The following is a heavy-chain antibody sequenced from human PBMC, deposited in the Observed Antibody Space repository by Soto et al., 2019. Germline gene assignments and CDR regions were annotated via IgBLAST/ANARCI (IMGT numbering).Heavy chain of an antibody. CDR1: GYPFSKYG. D-gene: IGHD5-12*01. V-gene: IGHV1-18*04. CDR2: IKPDNGDT. CDR3: ATSYDSGFDP. Sequence: QLQLVQSGAEVERPGASVRVSCKAYGYPFSKYGISWIRQAPGQGLEWMGWIKPDNGDTNYAQKFQGRVTMTTDTSSNTAYMELRSLRSDDTAVYYCATSYDSGFDPWGQGTPVSVSS. J-gene: IGHJ5*02.